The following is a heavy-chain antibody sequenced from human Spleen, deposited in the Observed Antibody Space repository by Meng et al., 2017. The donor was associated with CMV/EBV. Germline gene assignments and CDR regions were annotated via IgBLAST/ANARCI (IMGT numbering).Heavy chain of an antibody. CDR1: GGTFSSYA. D-gene: IGHD6-13*01. CDR3: ARGYSSSWPPFDY. J-gene: IGHJ4*02. V-gene: IGHV1-69*05. Sequence: KASGGTFSSYAISWVRQAPGQGLEWMGGIIPIFGTANYAQKFQGRVTITTDESTSTAYMELSSLRSEDTAVYYCARGYSSSWPPFDYWGQGTLVTVSS. CDR2: IIPIFGTA.